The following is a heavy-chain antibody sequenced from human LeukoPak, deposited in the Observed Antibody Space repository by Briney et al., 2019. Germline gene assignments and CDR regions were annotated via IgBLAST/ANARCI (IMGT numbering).Heavy chain of an antibody. CDR1: GGSFSGYY. D-gene: IGHD2-2*01. Sequence: SETLSLTCAVYGGSFSGYYWSWIRQPPGKGLEWIGEINHSGSTNYNPSLKSRVTMSVDTSKNQFSLKLSSVTAADTAVYYCARVHIVGAPYTVPNGMDVWGQGTTVTVSS. V-gene: IGHV4-34*01. CDR2: INHSGST. J-gene: IGHJ6*02. CDR3: ARVHIVGAPYTVPNGMDV.